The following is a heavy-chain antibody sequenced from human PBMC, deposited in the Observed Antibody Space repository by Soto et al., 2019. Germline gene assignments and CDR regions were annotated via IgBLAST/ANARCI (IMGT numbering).Heavy chain of an antibody. V-gene: IGHV1-46*03. Sequence: GASVKVSCKASGYTFTSYYMHWVRQAPGQGLEWMGIINPSGGSTSYAQKFQGRVTMTRDTSTSTVYMELSSLRSEDTAVYYCARAYSSSWSLLGWFDPWGQGTLVTVSS. D-gene: IGHD6-13*01. CDR2: INPSGGST. CDR3: ARAYSSSWSLLGWFDP. J-gene: IGHJ5*02. CDR1: GYTFTSYY.